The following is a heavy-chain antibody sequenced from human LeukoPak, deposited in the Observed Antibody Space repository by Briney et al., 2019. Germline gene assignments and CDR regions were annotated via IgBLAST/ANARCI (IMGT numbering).Heavy chain of an antibody. CDR1: GFTFSSYS. D-gene: IGHD1-14*01. J-gene: IGHJ3*02. Sequence: GGSLRLSCAASGFTFSSYSMTWVRQAPGKGLEWVSYISSSSSTIYYADSVKGRFTISRDNAKNSLYLQMNSLRAEDTAVYYCARDKCGTVVTGTGDAFDIWGQGTMVTVSS. CDR3: ARDKCGTVVTGTGDAFDI. V-gene: IGHV3-48*01. CDR2: ISSSSSTI.